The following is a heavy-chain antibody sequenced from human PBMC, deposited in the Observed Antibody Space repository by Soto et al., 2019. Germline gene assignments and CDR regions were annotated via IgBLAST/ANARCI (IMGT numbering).Heavy chain of an antibody. CDR2: INPNSGGT. V-gene: IGHV1-2*04. CDR1: GYTFTGYY. D-gene: IGHD3-10*01. J-gene: IGHJ5*02. Sequence: QVQLVQSGAEVKKPGASVKVSCKASGYTFTGYYMHWVRQAPGQGLEWMGWINPNSGGTNYAQKFQGWVTMTRDTSISTAYMELSRLRSDDTAVYYCARDHDTMVQGATTTRQHTWFDPWGQGTLVTVSS. CDR3: ARDHDTMVQGATTTRQHTWFDP.